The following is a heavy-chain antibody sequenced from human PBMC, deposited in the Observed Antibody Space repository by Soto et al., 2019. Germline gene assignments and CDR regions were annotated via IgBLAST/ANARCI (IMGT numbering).Heavy chain of an antibody. CDR2: ISSSSSTI. CDR1: GFTFSSYS. Sequence: GGSLRLSCAASGFTFSSYSMNWVRQAPGKGLEWVSYISSSSSTIYYADSVKGRFTISRDNAKNSLYLQMNSLRDEDTAVYYCASPYYGSGSMDVWGQGTTVTVSS. V-gene: IGHV3-48*02. D-gene: IGHD3-10*01. J-gene: IGHJ6*02. CDR3: ASPYYGSGSMDV.